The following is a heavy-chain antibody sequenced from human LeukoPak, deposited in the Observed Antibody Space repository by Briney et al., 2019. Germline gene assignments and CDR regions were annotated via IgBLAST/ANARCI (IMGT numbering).Heavy chain of an antibody. CDR1: GYTFTSYD. Sequence: ASVKVSCKASGYTFTSYDISWVRQAPGQGLEWMGIINPSGGSTSYAQKFQGRVTMTRDTSTSTVYMELSSLRSEDTAVYYCARSSGRSPNREYMDVWGKGTTVTVSS. CDR3: ARSSGRSPNREYMDV. J-gene: IGHJ6*03. V-gene: IGHV1-46*01. CDR2: INPSGGST. D-gene: IGHD1-14*01.